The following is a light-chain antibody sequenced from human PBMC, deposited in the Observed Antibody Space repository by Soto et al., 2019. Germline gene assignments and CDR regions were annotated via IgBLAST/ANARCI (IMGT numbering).Light chain of an antibody. J-gene: IGKJ3*01. V-gene: IGKV1-12*01. CDR3: QQAYSFPFT. CDR1: QIISNW. Sequence: DIQMTQFPSSVSASVGDSVAITCRASQIISNWVAWYQQKPGTAPMLLIYAATTLNSGVPSRFSGRRSGTDFTLTITGLEPEDSAIYYWQQAYSFPFTFGPGTKVDLK. CDR2: AAT.